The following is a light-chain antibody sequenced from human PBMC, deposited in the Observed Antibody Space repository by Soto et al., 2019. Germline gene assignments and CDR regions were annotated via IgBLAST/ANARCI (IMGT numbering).Light chain of an antibody. Sequence: EIVMTQSPATLSVSPGERATLSCRASQSVSTNLAWYQQKPGQAPRLLIFHASTRATGVTGRFSGSGSGTEFTLTIDSLQSEDFAVYYCQQYENWPPWTFGQGTKV. CDR2: HAS. J-gene: IGKJ1*01. CDR1: QSVSTN. CDR3: QQYENWPPWT. V-gene: IGKV3-15*01.